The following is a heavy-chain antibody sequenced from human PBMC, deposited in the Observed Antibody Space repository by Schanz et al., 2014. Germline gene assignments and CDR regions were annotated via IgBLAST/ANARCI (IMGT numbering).Heavy chain of an antibody. V-gene: IGHV3-23*01. CDR1: GFTFSSYA. Sequence: EMQLLESGGGLAQPGGSLRLSCAASGFTFSSYAMSWVRQAPGKGLEWVSAISASGGTTYYADSVKGRFTISRDNSKNTLYLQMNSLRAEDTAVYYCAKGRFGELSAFDIWGQGTMVTVSS. CDR3: AKGRFGELSAFDI. D-gene: IGHD3-10*01. CDR2: ISASGGTT. J-gene: IGHJ3*02.